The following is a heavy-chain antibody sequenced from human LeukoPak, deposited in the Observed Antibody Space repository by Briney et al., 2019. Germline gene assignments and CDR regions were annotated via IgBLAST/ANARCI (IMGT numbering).Heavy chain of an antibody. D-gene: IGHD5-24*01. CDR1: GGSISSYY. Sequence: SETLSLTCTVSGGSISSYYWSWIRQPPGKGLEWIGYIYYSGSTNYNPSLKSRVTIPVDTSKNQFSLKLSSVTAADTAVYYCAREEMATDYWGQGTLVTVSS. CDR2: IYYSGST. V-gene: IGHV4-59*01. J-gene: IGHJ4*02. CDR3: AREEMATDY.